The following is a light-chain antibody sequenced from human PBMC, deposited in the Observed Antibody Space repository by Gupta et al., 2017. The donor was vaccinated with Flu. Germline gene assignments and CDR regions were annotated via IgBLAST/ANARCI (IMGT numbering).Light chain of an antibody. J-gene: IGKJ2*01. Sequence: DIKMTQAPSSLSASVGDTVTITCRASQNISTYFSWYQHKPGKAPKLLISAASLFQLGVSSKFSGGGSGTHFTFTIRSLQPEDFATYYCLQTCGSPPHFGQGTKLETK. V-gene: IGKV1-39*01. CDR3: LQTCGSPPH. CDR1: QNISTY. CDR2: AAS.